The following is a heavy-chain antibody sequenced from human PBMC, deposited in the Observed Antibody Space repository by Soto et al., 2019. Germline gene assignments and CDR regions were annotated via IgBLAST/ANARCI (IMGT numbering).Heavy chain of an antibody. CDR1: GGTFSSYA. V-gene: IGHV1-69*13. CDR3: ARNRDYYGSPDAFDI. Sequence: GASVKVSCKASGGTFSSYAISWVRQAPGQGLEWMGGIIPIFGTANYAQKFQGRVTITADESTSTAYMELSSLRSEDTAVYYCARNRDYYGSPDAFDIWGQGTMVTVSS. CDR2: IIPIFGTA. D-gene: IGHD3-10*01. J-gene: IGHJ3*02.